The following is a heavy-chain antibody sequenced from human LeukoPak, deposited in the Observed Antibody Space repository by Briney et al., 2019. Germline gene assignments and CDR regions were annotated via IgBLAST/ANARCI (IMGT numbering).Heavy chain of an antibody. CDR2: ISISGDDT. D-gene: IGHD2-15*01. CDR1: GFSFSSHA. Sequence: PGGSLRLSCATSGFSFSSHAMTWVRQAPGKGLEWLSAISISGDDTYYADSVKGRFTISRDNSKNTLYLQMNSLRAEDTAVYYCAKDSPRYCSGGSCSPTFFDYWGQGTLVTVSS. CDR3: AKDSPRYCSGGSCSPTFFDY. J-gene: IGHJ4*02. V-gene: IGHV3-23*01.